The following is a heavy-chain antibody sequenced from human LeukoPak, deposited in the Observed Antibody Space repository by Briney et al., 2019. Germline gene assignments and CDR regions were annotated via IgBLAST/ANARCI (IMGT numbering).Heavy chain of an antibody. J-gene: IGHJ4*02. CDR1: GGSVSSYY. Sequence: PSETLSLTCTVSGGSVSSYYWSWIRQPPGQGLEWIGYIHYSGSTNYNPSLKSRVTISVDTSKNQFSLKLSSVTAAGTAVYYCARGDISGYWYFDYWGQGALGTVSS. D-gene: IGHD3-22*01. CDR3: ARGDISGYWYFDY. V-gene: IGHV4-59*02. CDR2: IHYSGST.